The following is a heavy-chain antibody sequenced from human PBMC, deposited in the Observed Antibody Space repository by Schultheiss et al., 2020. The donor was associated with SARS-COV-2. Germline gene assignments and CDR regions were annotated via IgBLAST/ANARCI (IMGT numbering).Heavy chain of an antibody. Sequence: GGSLRLSCAASGFTFSSYGMHWVRQAPGKGLEWVAVIWYDGSNKYYADSVKGRFTISRDNSKNTLYLQMNSLRAEDTAVYYCAPNKNRYSSAPLWYWGQGTLVTVSS. CDR3: APNKNRYSSAPLWY. D-gene: IGHD6-19*01. J-gene: IGHJ4*02. CDR2: IWYDGSNK. CDR1: GFTFSSYG. V-gene: IGHV3-33*01.